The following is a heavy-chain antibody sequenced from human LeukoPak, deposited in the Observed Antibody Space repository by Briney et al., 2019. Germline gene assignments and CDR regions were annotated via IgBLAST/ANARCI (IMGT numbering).Heavy chain of an antibody. Sequence: ASVKVSCKASGGTFSSYAISWVRQAPGQGLEWMGRINPNSGGTNYAQKFQGRVTMTRDTSISTAYMELSRLRSDDTAVYYCARELPQHYYDSSGYYQGNPPDAFDIWGQGTMVTVSS. CDR1: GGTFSSYA. CDR2: INPNSGGT. D-gene: IGHD3-22*01. J-gene: IGHJ3*02. V-gene: IGHV1-2*06. CDR3: ARELPQHYYDSSGYYQGNPPDAFDI.